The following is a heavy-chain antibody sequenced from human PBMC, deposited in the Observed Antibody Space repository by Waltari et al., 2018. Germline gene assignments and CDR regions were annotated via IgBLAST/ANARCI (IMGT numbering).Heavy chain of an antibody. CDR2: IYYSGST. D-gene: IGHD6-13*01. CDR3: ARGMVAAAGIFDY. CDR1: GGSISSGGYY. V-gene: IGHV4-31*03. Sequence: QVQLQESGPGLVKPSQTLSLTCTVSGGSISSGGYYWSWTLQHPGKGLEWFGYIYYSGSTYYNPSLKSRVTISVDTSKNQFSLKLSSVTAADTAVYYCARGMVAAAGIFDYWGQGTLVTVSS. J-gene: IGHJ4*02.